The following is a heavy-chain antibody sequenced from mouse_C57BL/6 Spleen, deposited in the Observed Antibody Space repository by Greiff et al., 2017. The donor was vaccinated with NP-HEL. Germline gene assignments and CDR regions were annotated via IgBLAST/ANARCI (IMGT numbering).Heavy chain of an antibody. D-gene: IGHD1-1*02. V-gene: IGHV1-64*01. Sequence: QVQLQQPGAELVKPGASVKLSCKASGYTFTSYWMHWVKQRPGQGLEWIGLIHPNSGSTNYNEKFKSKATLTADKSSSTAYMQLSSLTSEDSVVYYGTRGGYSNNAKAMDYWGQGTSVTVSS. J-gene: IGHJ4*01. CDR2: IHPNSGST. CDR3: TRGGYSNNAKAMDY. CDR1: GYTFTSYW.